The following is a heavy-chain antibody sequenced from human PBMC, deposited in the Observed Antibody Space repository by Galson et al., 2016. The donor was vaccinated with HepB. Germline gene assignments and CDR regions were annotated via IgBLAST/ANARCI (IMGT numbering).Heavy chain of an antibody. J-gene: IGHJ3*01. D-gene: IGHD2-2*01. CDR1: GASISDDDYY. CDR3: ARGPPEGCSSTSCYLGAFDL. CDR2: IYNSGNT. Sequence: LSLTCTVSGASISDDDYYWSWIRQSPGKGLEWIGYIYNSGNTFYNPSLESRVTISLDTSKNLFSLKLLSVTAADTAVYYCARGPPEGCSSTSCYLGAFDLWGRGALVTVAS. V-gene: IGHV4-30-4*01.